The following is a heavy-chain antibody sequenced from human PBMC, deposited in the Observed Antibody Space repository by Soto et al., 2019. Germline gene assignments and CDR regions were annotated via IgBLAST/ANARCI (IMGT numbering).Heavy chain of an antibody. Sequence: GGSLRLSCAASGFTFSSYAMHWVRQAPGKGLEWVAVISYDGSNKYYADSVKGRFTISRDNSKNTLYLQMNSLRAEDTAVYYCARVAWENTVTLSHFDYWGQGTLVTVSS. V-gene: IGHV3-30-3*01. CDR3: ARVAWENTVTLSHFDY. J-gene: IGHJ4*02. CDR2: ISYDGSNK. CDR1: GFTFSSYA. D-gene: IGHD4-4*01.